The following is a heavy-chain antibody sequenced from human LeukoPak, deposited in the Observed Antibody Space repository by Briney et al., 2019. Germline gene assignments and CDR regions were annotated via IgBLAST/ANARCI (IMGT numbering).Heavy chain of an antibody. Sequence: GGSLRLSCAASGFTFSSYGMHWVRQASGKGLEWVAVISYDGSNKYYADSVKGRFTISRDNSKNTLYLQMNSLRAEDTAVYYCARGGPEWELLISVDYWGQGTLVAVSS. CDR3: ARGGPEWELLISVDY. D-gene: IGHD1-26*01. CDR1: GFTFSSYG. J-gene: IGHJ4*02. CDR2: ISYDGSNK. V-gene: IGHV3-30*03.